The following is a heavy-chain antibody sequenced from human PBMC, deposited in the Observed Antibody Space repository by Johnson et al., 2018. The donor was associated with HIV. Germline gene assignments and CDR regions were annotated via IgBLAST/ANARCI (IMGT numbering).Heavy chain of an antibody. J-gene: IGHJ3*02. D-gene: IGHD3-9*01. V-gene: IGHV3-74*02. Sequence: VQLVESGGGVVRPGGSLRLSCAASGFTFSDYYMSWIRQAPGKGLEWVSNIKTDGSSTSYADSVKGRFTISRDNAKNTLYLQMNSLRAEDTAVYYCARAPSRLRYFDWSEDAFDIWGQGTMVTVSS. CDR2: IKTDGSST. CDR3: ARAPSRLRYFDWSEDAFDI. CDR1: GFTFSDYY.